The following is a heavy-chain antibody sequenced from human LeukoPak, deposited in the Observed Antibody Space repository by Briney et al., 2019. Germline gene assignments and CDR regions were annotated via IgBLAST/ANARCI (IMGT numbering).Heavy chain of an antibody. CDR2: IYYSGST. J-gene: IGHJ4*02. CDR1: GGSISSGDYY. Sequence: PSQTLSLTCTVSGGSISSGDYYWSWIRQPPGKGLDWIEYIYYSGSTYYNPSLKSRVTISVDTSKNQFSLKLSSVTAADTAVYYCARAGRGGSYITFDYWGQGTLVTVSS. V-gene: IGHV4-30-4*01. D-gene: IGHD1-26*01. CDR3: ARAGRGGSYITFDY.